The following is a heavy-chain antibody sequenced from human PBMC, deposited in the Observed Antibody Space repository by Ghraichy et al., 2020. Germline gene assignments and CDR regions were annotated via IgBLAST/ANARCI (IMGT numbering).Heavy chain of an antibody. V-gene: IGHV3-48*02. D-gene: IGHD6-19*01. CDR2: ISSSSSTI. Sequence: GGSLRLSCAASGFTFSSYSMNWVRQAPGKGLEWVSYISSSSSTIYYADSVKGRFTISRDNAKNSLYLQMNSLRDEDTAVYYCARVEPEGIAVAGPDERAFDIWGQGTMVTVSS. J-gene: IGHJ3*02. CDR1: GFTFSSYS. CDR3: ARVEPEGIAVAGPDERAFDI.